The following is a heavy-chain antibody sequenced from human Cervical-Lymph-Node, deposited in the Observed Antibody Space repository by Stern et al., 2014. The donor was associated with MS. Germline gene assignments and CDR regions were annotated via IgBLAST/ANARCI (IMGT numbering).Heavy chain of an antibody. CDR3: ASQL. V-gene: IGHV3-30*01. CDR1: GFSFSNYA. Sequence: VQLVQSGGGVVQPGGSLRLSCAASGFSFSNYAMHWVRQPPGEGLEWVAVVSADGANTYFADSVKGRFTISRDNSKNTLLLLMNGLKIEDTAIYYCASQLWGQGTMVPVSS. J-gene: IGHJ3*01. CDR2: VSADGANT.